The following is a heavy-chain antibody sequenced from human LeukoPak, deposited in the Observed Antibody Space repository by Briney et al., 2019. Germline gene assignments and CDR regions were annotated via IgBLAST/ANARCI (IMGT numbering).Heavy chain of an antibody. V-gene: IGHV4-59*01. D-gene: IGHD3-22*01. CDR2: IYYSGST. J-gene: IGHJ4*02. CDR3: ARDRYYDSSPDD. CDR1: GGSISSYY. Sequence: PSQSLSLTCTVSGGSISSYYWNWIRQPPGKGLEWIGCIYYSGSTNYNPSLKSRVTISVDTSKNQFSLKLSSVTAADTAVYYCARDRYYDSSPDDWGQGTLVTVSS.